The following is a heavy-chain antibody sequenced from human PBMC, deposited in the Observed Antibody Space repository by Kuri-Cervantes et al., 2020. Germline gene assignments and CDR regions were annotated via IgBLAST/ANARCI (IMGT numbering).Heavy chain of an antibody. Sequence: GGSLRLSCAASGFTFDDYAMHWVRQAPGKGLEWVSGISWNSGSIGYADSVKGRFTISRDNAKNSLYLQMNSLRAEDTAVYYCAREMGNWGYFDYWGQGTLVTVSS. CDR1: GFTFDDYA. CDR2: ISWNSGSI. J-gene: IGHJ4*02. D-gene: IGHD7-27*01. V-gene: IGHV3-9*01. CDR3: AREMGNWGYFDY.